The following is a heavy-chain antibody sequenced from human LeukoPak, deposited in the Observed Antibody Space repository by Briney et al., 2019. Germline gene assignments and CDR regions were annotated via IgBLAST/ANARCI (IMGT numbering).Heavy chain of an antibody. CDR1: GDSVRSDAYY. J-gene: IGHJ3*01. D-gene: IGHD3-22*01. V-gene: IGHV4-61*08. CDR3: VRETTTEYYDSSGYYRQTEVFDA. Sequence: PSETLSLTCSVSGDSVRSDAYYWGWIRQPPGKGLEWIGFVYYSGRTNYNAFPKSRVTMSVDTSKNQFSLMLRSVTVADTAVYYCVRETTTEYYDSSGYYRQTEVFDAWGQGTMVTVSS. CDR2: VYYSGRT.